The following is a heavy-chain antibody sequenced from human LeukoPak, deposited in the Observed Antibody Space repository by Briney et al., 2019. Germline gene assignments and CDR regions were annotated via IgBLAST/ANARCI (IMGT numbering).Heavy chain of an antibody. CDR2: ISAYNGNT. V-gene: IGHV1-18*01. CDR1: GYTFTSYG. J-gene: IGHJ6*02. CDR3: ARAAMVIIYYYYGMDV. Sequence: ASVKVSCKASGYTFTSYGISWVRQAPGQGLEWMGWISAYNGNTNYAQKLQGRVTMTTDTSTSTAYMELRSLRSDDTAVYYCARAAMVIIYYYYGMDVWGQGTTVTVSS. D-gene: IGHD5-18*01.